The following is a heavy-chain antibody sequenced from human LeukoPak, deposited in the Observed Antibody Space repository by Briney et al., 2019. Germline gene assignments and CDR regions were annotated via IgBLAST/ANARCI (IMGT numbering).Heavy chain of an antibody. CDR1: GGSISSSGYY. V-gene: IGHV4-39*01. J-gene: IGHJ4*02. CDR3: ARGVNSGYFDY. Sequence: SETLSLTCTVSGGSISSSGYYWVWIRQPPGKGLEWIGSIFHSGNTYYNPSLKSRVIISVDTSKDQFSLRLSSVTAADTAVYYCARGVNSGYFDYCGQGTLVTVSS. CDR2: IFHSGNT. D-gene: IGHD1-26*01.